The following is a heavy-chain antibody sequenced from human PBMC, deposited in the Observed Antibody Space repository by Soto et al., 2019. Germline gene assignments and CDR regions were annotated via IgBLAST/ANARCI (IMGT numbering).Heavy chain of an antibody. V-gene: IGHV2-70*01. Sequence: QTGPTPVNPTQTLAISCTFSRFSLSSRGMCVSWIRQPPGKALEWLALIDWDDDKYYSTSLKTRLTISKDTSKNQVVLTMTNMDPVDTATYYCARVAVAGTYIWFDPWGQGTLVTVSS. D-gene: IGHD6-19*01. CDR2: IDWDDDK. CDR1: RFSLSSRGMC. CDR3: ARVAVAGTYIWFDP. J-gene: IGHJ5*02.